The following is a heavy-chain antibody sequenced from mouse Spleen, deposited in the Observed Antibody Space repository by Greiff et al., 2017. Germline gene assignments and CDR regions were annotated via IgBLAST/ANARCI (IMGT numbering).Heavy chain of an antibody. V-gene: IGHV1-81*01. J-gene: IGHJ2*01. Sequence: QVQLKQSGAELARPGASVKLSCKASGYTFTNYGISWVKQRTGQGLEWIGEIYPRSGNTYYNEKFKGKAILTADKSSSTAYMELRSLTSEDSAVYYSTQGYYGISYANWGQGTTLTLSS. CDR2: IYPRSGNT. CDR3: TQGYYGISYAN. CDR1: GYTFTNYG. D-gene: IGHD1-1*01.